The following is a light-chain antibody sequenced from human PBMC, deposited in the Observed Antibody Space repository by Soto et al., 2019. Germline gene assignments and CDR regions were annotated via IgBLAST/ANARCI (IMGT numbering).Light chain of an antibody. Sequence: QSALTQPPSASGSPGQSVTISCTGTSSDVGGYNFVSWYQQHRGKPPKLMIYEVNKRPSGVPDRFSGSKSGSTASLTVSGLQAEDEADYYCSSYAGSTNFVVFGGGTKVTVL. CDR1: SSDVGGYNF. CDR2: EVN. V-gene: IGLV2-8*01. CDR3: SSYAGSTNFVV. J-gene: IGLJ3*02.